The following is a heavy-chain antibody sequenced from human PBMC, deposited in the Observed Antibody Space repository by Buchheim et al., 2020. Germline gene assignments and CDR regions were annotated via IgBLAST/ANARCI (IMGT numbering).Heavy chain of an antibody. V-gene: IGHV3-30*04. J-gene: IGHJ4*02. CDR2: ISYDGSNK. CDR3: ASPVNWNYGTDFDY. CDR1: GFTFSSYA. Sequence: QVQLVESGGGVVQPGRSLRLSCAASGFTFSSYAMHWVRQAPGKGLEWVAVISYDGSNKYYAASGKGRFTISRDNSKNTLYLQMNSLRAEDTAVYYCASPVNWNYGTDFDYWGQGTL. D-gene: IGHD1-7*01.